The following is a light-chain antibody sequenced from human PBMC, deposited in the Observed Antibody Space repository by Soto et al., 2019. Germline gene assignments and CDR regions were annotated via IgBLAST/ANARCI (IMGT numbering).Light chain of an antibody. CDR1: QSVSSSY. Sequence: PGERVTLSCRASQSVSSSYLTWYQQKPGQAPRLLIYGASTRATSIPARFSGSGSGTDFTLTISSLQPEDFATYYCQQTYMTPITFGQGTRLEIK. J-gene: IGKJ5*01. CDR2: GAS. V-gene: IGKV3D-7*01. CDR3: QQTYMTPIT.